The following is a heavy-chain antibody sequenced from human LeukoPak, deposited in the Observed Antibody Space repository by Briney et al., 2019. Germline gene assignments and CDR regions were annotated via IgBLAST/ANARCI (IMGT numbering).Heavy chain of an antibody. D-gene: IGHD6-19*01. CDR3: AKVAAVAGSKRILFDY. V-gene: IGHV3-23*01. CDR2: ISGGGGST. Sequence: GGSLRLSCAASGFTFTSYSMNWVRQAPGKGLEWVSTISGGGGSTYYADSVKGRFTISRDNSKNTLYLQVNSLRAEDTAVYYCAKVAAVAGSKRILFDYWGQGTLVTVSS. J-gene: IGHJ4*02. CDR1: GFTFTSYS.